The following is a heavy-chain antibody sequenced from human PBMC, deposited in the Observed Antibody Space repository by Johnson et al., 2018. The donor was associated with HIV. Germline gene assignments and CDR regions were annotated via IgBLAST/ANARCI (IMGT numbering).Heavy chain of an antibody. CDR1: GFTFSSYA. Sequence: EVQLVESGGGLVQPGGSLRLSCAASGFTFSSYAMHWVRQAPGKGLEYVSAISSNGGSTYYANSVKGRFTISRDNSKNTLYLQMGSLRAEDTAVYYCAKDLRSGYYYAGAFDIWGQGTMVTVSS. D-gene: IGHD3-22*01. J-gene: IGHJ3*02. CDR3: AKDLRSGYYYAGAFDI. V-gene: IGHV3-64*01. CDR2: ISSNGGST.